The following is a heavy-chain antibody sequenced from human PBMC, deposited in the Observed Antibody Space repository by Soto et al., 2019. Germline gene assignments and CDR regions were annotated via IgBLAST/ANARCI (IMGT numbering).Heavy chain of an antibody. V-gene: IGHV3-23*01. J-gene: IGHJ4*02. D-gene: IGHD6-6*01. CDR1: GFSFSNYA. Sequence: GGSLRLSCAASGFSFSNYAMNWVRQAPGKGLEWVSEISGSGGSTYHADSVKGRFTISRDNSKNTLYLQMNSLRAEDTAVYYCAKSSSSGVLGYFDYWGQGTLVTVSS. CDR2: ISGSGGST. CDR3: AKSSSSGVLGYFDY.